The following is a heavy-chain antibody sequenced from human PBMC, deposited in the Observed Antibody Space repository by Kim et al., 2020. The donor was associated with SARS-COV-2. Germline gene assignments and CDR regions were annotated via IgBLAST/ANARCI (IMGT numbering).Heavy chain of an antibody. D-gene: IGHD3-22*01. V-gene: IGHV3-74*01. CDR1: GFTFSSYW. CDR3: ARVLLDYYDSSGYYIPDPPGWYFDL. Sequence: GGSLRLSCAASGFTFSSYWMHWVRQAPGKGLVWVSRINSDGSSTSYADSVKGRFTISRDNAKNTLYLQMNSLRAEDTAVYYCARVLLDYYDSSGYYIPDPPGWYFDLWGRGTLVTVSS. J-gene: IGHJ2*01. CDR2: INSDGSST.